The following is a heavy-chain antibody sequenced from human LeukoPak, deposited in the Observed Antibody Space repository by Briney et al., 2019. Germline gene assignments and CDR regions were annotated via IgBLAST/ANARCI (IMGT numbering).Heavy chain of an antibody. D-gene: IGHD3-3*01. CDR1: GGNFISYA. V-gene: IGHV1-69*05. Sequence: ASVKVSCKASGGNFISYAVSWVRQAPGQGFEWMGGIIPMFGTSNYAQKFQGRVTITTDESTTTAYMELSSLSSEDTAVYYCATYTLSQFWSGYYHFDYWGQGALVSVSS. CDR3: ATYTLSQFWSGYYHFDY. J-gene: IGHJ4*02. CDR2: IIPMFGTS.